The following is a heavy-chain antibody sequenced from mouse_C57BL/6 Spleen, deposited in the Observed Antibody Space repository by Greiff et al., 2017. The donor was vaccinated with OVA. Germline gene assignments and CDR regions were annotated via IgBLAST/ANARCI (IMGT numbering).Heavy chain of an antibody. D-gene: IGHD1-1*01. Sequence: EVQGVESGGGLVKPGGSLKLSCAASGFTFSDYGMHWVRQAPEKGLEWVAYISSGSSTIYYADTVKGRFTISRDNAKNTLFLQMTSLRSEDTAMYYCANLITTVVAHPSYAMDYWGQGTSVTVSS. J-gene: IGHJ4*01. CDR1: GFTFSDYG. CDR3: ANLITTVVAHPSYAMDY. V-gene: IGHV5-17*01. CDR2: ISSGSSTI.